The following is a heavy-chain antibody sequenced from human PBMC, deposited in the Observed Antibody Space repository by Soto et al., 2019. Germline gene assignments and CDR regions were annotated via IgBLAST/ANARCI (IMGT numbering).Heavy chain of an antibody. CDR1: GYTFPSYG. D-gene: IGHD3-10*01. J-gene: IGHJ4*02. Sequence: ASGKVSCKASGYTFPSYGISWVRQAPGQGLEWMGWISPYNGNTYYAQNLQGRVTMTTDTSTSTAYMEVRSLRSDDTAVYYCARVTTGSGCYLSYWGQGPLFTVSS. CDR2: ISPYNGNT. V-gene: IGHV1-18*01. CDR3: ARVTTGSGCYLSY.